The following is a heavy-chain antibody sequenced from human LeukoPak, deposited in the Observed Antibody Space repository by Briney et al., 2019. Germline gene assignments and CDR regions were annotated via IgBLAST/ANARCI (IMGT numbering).Heavy chain of an antibody. D-gene: IGHD2-15*01. CDR1: GFTFSDYY. CDR3: ARDWGYCSGGSCYEYYYYYMDV. Sequence: GGSLRLSCAASGFTFSDYYMSWIRQAPGKRLEWVSYISSSGSTIYYADSVKGRFTISRDNAKNSLYLKMSSLRAEDTAVYYCARDWGYCSGGSCYEYYYYYMDVWGKGTTVTVSS. J-gene: IGHJ6*03. V-gene: IGHV3-11*04. CDR2: ISSSGSTI.